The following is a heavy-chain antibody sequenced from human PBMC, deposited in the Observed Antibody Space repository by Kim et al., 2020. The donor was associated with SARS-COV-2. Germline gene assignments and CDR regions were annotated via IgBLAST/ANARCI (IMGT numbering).Heavy chain of an antibody. Sequence: ASVKVSCTVSGSSLSDFAVHWVRQFPGKGLEWLGGLDPENLDIIYAQKLQGRVTMTDDTSTDTTYMTLTGLRSDDTAIYYCAIKADYEDTFAVWGQGTLVVVSS. CDR1: GSSLSDFA. V-gene: IGHV1-24*01. CDR2: LDPENLDI. J-gene: IGHJ3*01. CDR3: AIKADYEDTFAV. D-gene: IGHD4-17*01.